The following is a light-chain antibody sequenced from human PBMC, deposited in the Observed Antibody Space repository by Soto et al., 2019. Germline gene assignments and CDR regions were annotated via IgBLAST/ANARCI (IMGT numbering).Light chain of an antibody. J-gene: IGKJ2*01. V-gene: IGKV3-20*01. CDR3: QQYGSSPYT. CDR1: QSVSSSY. Sequence: EIVLTQSPGTLSLSPGERATLSCRASQSVSSSYLAWYQQNPGQAPRLLIYGASSRATGIPDRFSGSGSGTDFTLTISRLEPEDFAVYYCQQYGSSPYTFGQGTNVDI. CDR2: GAS.